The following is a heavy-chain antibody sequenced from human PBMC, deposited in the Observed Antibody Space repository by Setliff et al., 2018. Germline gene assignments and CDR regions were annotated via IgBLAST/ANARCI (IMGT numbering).Heavy chain of an antibody. Sequence: ASVKVSCKASGYTFTSYDINWVRQATGQGLEWMGWMNPNSGNTGYAQKFQGRVTITRNTSISTAYMELSSLRSEDTAVYYCARVKVIVGATPRTYFMDVWGKGTTVTVSS. D-gene: IGHD1-26*01. V-gene: IGHV1-8*03. CDR2: MNPNSGNT. J-gene: IGHJ6*03. CDR1: GYTFTSYD. CDR3: ARVKVIVGATPRTYFMDV.